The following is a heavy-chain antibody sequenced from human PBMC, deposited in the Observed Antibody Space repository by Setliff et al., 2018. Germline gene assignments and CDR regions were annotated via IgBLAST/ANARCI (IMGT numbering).Heavy chain of an antibody. CDR1: GFTFSRYA. J-gene: IGHJ3*02. Sequence: GGSLRLSCSASGFTFSRYAMHWVRQAPGKGLESVSAISSTGIPIYYADSVKARFTISRDDGKNTLFLQMSSLRADDTAVYYCVKYPSVYGADSGSIWGQGTMVTVSS. V-gene: IGHV3-64D*09. D-gene: IGHD2-21*02. CDR3: VKYPSVYGADSGSI. CDR2: ISSTGIPI.